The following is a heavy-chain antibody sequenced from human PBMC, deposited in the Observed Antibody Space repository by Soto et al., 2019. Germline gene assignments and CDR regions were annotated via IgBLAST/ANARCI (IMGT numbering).Heavy chain of an antibody. Sequence: QVQLVQSGAEVKKPGASVKVSCKPSGSTFTNYAVHWVRQAPGQRLEWMGWINVGDGNTKYPQNFQGRVAISRDTSANTAYMDLSSLRSEDTGDYYCAGDVDSNGIDPWGQGTLVTVSS. CDR1: GSTFTNYA. D-gene: IGHD5-12*01. CDR2: INVGDGNT. J-gene: IGHJ5*02. V-gene: IGHV1-3*01. CDR3: AGDVDSNGIDP.